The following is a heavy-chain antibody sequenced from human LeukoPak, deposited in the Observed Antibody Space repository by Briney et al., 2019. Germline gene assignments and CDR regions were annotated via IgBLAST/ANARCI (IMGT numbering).Heavy chain of an antibody. CDR2: ISGSGGST. CDR1: GFTFRNYA. D-gene: IGHD2-15*01. CDR3: AKDVSLHFYSTSGFDS. J-gene: IGHJ4*02. Sequence: GGSLRLSCTASGFTFRNYAMSWVRQAPGKGLQWVSGISGSGGSTYYADSLKGRSTISRDNSKNTLYLQMNSLRVEDSAIYYCAKDVSLHFYSTSGFDSRGQGTLVTASS. V-gene: IGHV3-23*01.